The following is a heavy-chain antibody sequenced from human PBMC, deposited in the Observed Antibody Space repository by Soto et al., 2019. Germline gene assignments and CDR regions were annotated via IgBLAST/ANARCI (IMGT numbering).Heavy chain of an antibody. CDR1: RYIFTAYF. D-gene: IGHD1-1*01. J-gene: IGHJ5*02. CDR2: INPNNGAT. V-gene: IGHV1-2*02. CDR3: ASNDTGARFPP. Sequence: QVQLVQSGAEVKKPGASVKVSCKAPRYIFTAYFMHWVRQAPGQGLEWMGWINPNNGATHYGLSFQGRVTMPRDTSISTAYMTLSSLRSYDTAVYYFASNDTGARFPPWGQGALGIVAS.